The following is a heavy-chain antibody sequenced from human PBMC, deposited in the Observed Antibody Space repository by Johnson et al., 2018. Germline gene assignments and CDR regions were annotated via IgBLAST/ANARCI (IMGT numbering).Heavy chain of an antibody. Sequence: QVQLQESGPGLVKPSETLSLTSTVSGASIRNFYWSWIRQPPGKGLEWIGDSFYSGSTTYNPYLKSRVTIPIDTPQNQVSLILNSVPAADTAVYFCARYCSGSSCYGAASDIWGQGTVVTVSS. J-gene: IGHJ3*02. CDR2: SFYSGST. V-gene: IGHV4-59*01. CDR3: ARYCSGSSCYGAASDI. D-gene: IGHD2-15*01. CDR1: GASIRNFY.